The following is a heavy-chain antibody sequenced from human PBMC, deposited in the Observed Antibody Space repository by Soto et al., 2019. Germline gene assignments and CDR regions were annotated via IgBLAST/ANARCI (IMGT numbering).Heavy chain of an antibody. J-gene: IGHJ6*02. D-gene: IGHD1-20*01. V-gene: IGHV4-31*03. Sequence: PSETLSLTCTVSGGSISSGGYYWSWIRQHPGKGLEWIGYIYYSGSTYYNPSLKSRVTISVDTPKNQFSLKLSSVTAADTAVYYCARSNNAFSSITGTTSIYYYYGMDVWGQGTTVTVSS. CDR3: ARSNNAFSSITGTTSIYYYYGMDV. CDR1: GGSISSGGYY. CDR2: IYYSGST.